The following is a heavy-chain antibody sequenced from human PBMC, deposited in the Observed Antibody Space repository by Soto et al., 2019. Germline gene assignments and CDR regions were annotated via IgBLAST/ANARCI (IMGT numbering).Heavy chain of an antibody. CDR2: ISSSSSYI. CDR1: GFTFSSYS. V-gene: IGHV3-21*01. D-gene: IGHD3-10*01. J-gene: IGHJ3*02. CDR3: ERGLLWFGESHPDAFDI. Sequence: GGSLRLSCAASGFTFSSYSMNWVRQAPGKGLEWVSSISSSSSYIYYADSGKGRFTISKDNAKNSLYLKMNSLRAEDTAVYYCERGLLWFGESHPDAFDIWGQGTMVTVSS.